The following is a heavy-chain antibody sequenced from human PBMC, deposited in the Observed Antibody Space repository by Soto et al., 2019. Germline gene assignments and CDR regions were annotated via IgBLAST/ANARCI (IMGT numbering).Heavy chain of an antibody. V-gene: IGHV3-21*01. CDR2: ISGSGNYT. CDR1: GFTFSTYS. J-gene: IGHJ4*02. Sequence: GSLRLWCAASGFTFSTYSMNWVRQAPGKGLEWVSSISGSGNYTHYADFLRGRFTISRDNAKTSLYLQMNSLRAEDTAVYYCAREGINNYNEYYFDSWGQGTVVTVSS. D-gene: IGHD4-4*01. CDR3: AREGINNYNEYYFDS.